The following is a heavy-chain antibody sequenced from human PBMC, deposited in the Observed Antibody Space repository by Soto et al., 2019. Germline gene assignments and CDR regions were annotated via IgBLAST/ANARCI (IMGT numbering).Heavy chain of an antibody. CDR1: GFSIRDYW. V-gene: IGHV3-74*01. CDR2: INGDASST. Sequence: LRLSCEASGFSIRDYWMHWVRQAPGEGLVWVSCINGDASSTTYADSVKGRFTISRDDAKNTVYLQMTSLRAEDTAVYFCARDRSYAMEVWGQGTRVTVSS. J-gene: IGHJ6*02. CDR3: ARDRSYAMEV.